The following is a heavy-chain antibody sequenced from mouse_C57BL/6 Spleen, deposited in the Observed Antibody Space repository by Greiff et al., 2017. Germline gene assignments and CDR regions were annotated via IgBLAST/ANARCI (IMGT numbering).Heavy chain of an antibody. V-gene: IGHV1-76*01. J-gene: IGHJ2*01. Sequence: VQLQQSGAELVRPGASVKLSCKASGYTFTDYSINWVKQRPGQGLEWIGRIYPGSGYTYYNEKFKGKATLTADKSSSTAYMQLSSLASEDTAVYDCAREGACCCSYDDDWGQGTTLTVSS. CDR2: IYPGSGYT. D-gene: IGHD1-1*01. CDR3: AREGACCCSYDDD. CDR1: GYTFTDYS.